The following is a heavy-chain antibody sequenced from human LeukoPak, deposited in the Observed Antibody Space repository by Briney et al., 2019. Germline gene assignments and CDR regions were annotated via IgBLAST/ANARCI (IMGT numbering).Heavy chain of an antibody. CDR1: GGSFSGYY. CDR2: INHSGST. CDR3: ARKRLIAARDSRPFDY. V-gene: IGHV4-34*01. D-gene: IGHD6-6*01. Sequence: SETLSLTCAVYGGSFSGYYWGWIRQPPGKGLEWIGEINHSGSTNYNPSLKSRVTISVDTSKNQFSLKLSSVTAADTAVYYCARKRLIAARDSRPFDYWGQGTLVTVSS. J-gene: IGHJ4*02.